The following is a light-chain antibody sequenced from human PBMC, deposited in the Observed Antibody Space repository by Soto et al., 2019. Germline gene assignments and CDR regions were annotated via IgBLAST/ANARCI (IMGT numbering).Light chain of an antibody. V-gene: IGKV1-27*01. Sequence: DIQMTQSPSSLSASVGDRVTITCRASQGISNYLAWYQQKPGKVPKLLIYAASTLQSGVPSRFSGSGSGTEFTLTISSLQPEDVATYYCQKYNSASLFGGGTKVEIK. CDR2: AAS. CDR3: QKYNSASL. CDR1: QGISNY. J-gene: IGKJ4*01.